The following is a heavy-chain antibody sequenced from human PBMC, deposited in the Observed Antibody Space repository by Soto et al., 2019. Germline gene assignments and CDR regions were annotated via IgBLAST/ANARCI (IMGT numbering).Heavy chain of an antibody. CDR2: ISSDGRST. Sequence: GGSLRLSCVAAGFPFSSYWRHWVRQGPGKGLVWVSRISSDGRSTSYADSVKGRFTISRDNTKNTLYLQMNSLRAEDTAVYFCARDMGVNDNGDYVDYWGQGTLVTVSS. J-gene: IGHJ4*02. CDR3: ARDMGVNDNGDYVDY. D-gene: IGHD4-17*01. CDR1: GFPFSSYW. V-gene: IGHV3-74*01.